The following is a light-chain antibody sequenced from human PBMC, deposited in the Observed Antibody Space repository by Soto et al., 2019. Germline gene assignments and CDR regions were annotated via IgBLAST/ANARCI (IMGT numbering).Light chain of an antibody. CDR3: QQYNNWPPVYT. CDR1: QSVSSN. Sequence: EIVMTQSPATLSVSPGERATLSCRASQSVSSNLAWYQQKPGQAPRLLIYGASTRATGIPARFSGSGSGTDFTLTISSLQSEDFAVYSCQQYNNWPPVYTFGQRTKLEIK. CDR2: GAS. J-gene: IGKJ2*01. V-gene: IGKV3-15*01.